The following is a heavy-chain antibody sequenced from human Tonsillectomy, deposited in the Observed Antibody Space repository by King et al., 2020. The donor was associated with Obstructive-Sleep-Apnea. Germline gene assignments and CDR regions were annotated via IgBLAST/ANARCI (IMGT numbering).Heavy chain of an antibody. CDR2: ISSGCSH. CDR1: GFTVSSNY. J-gene: IGHJ4*02. D-gene: IGHD6-13*01. V-gene: IGHV3-66*04. Sequence: VQLVESGGGLVQPGGSLILSCAASGFTVSSNYMSWVRQAPGKGLEGVSFISSGCSHYYADSVKGRFTISRDNSKNTLYLQMNSLRAEDTAVYYCAGPEYSSSWYYFDYWGQGTLVTVSS. CDR3: AGPEYSSSWYYFDY.